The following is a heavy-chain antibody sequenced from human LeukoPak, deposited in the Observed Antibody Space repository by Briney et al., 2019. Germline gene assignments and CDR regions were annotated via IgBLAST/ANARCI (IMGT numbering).Heavy chain of an antibody. J-gene: IGHJ5*02. V-gene: IGHV4-34*01. CDR1: GGSFSGYY. Sequence: SETLSLTCAVYGGSFSGYYWSCIRQPPGKGLEWIGEINHSGSTNYNPSLKSRVTISVDTSKNQFSLKLSSVTAADTAVYYCARGGRRYYYGSGSRTEFDPWGQGTLVTVSS. CDR3: ARGGRRYYYGSGSRTEFDP. CDR2: INHSGST. D-gene: IGHD3-10*01.